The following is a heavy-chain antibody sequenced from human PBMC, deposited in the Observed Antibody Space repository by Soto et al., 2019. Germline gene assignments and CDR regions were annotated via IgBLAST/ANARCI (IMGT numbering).Heavy chain of an antibody. J-gene: IGHJ4*02. Sequence: GGALRLSCAAPGFTFSSYAMSWVLQAPGKGLEWVSAISGSGGSTYYADSVKGRFTISRDNSKNTLYLQMNSLRAEDTAVYYCATTIFGVVTSPFDYWGQGALVTVSS. V-gene: IGHV3-23*01. CDR2: ISGSGGST. CDR3: ATTIFGVVTSPFDY. CDR1: GFTFSSYA. D-gene: IGHD3-3*01.